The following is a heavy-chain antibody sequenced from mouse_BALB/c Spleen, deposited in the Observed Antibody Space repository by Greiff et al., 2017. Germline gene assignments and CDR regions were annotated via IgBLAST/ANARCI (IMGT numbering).Heavy chain of an antibody. D-gene: IGHD1-1*02. J-gene: IGHJ2*01. Sequence: EVQVVESGGGLVKPGGSLKLSCAASGFTFSSYAMSWVRQTPEKRLEWVASISSGGSTYYPDSVKGRFTISRDNARNILYLQMSSLRSEDTAMYYCARDGRWFDYWGQGTTLTVSS. V-gene: IGHV5-6-5*01. CDR3: ARDGRWFDY. CDR1: GFTFSSYA. CDR2: ISSGGST.